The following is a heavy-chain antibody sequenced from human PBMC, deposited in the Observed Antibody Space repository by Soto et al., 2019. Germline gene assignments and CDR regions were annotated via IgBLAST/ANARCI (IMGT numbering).Heavy chain of an antibody. CDR2: IDGSSTYL. V-gene: IGHV3-21*01. CDR1: GFTFSTYS. D-gene: IGHD1-7*01. CDR3: PRAGDRTKNFDY. J-gene: IGHJ4*02. Sequence: GGSLRLSCAASGFTFSTYSMNWVRQAPGRGLEWVSSIDGSSTYLYHADSVKGRFTVSRDNAENSLFLQMNSLRAEDTAVYYCPRAGDRTKNFDYWSQGVLVTVSS.